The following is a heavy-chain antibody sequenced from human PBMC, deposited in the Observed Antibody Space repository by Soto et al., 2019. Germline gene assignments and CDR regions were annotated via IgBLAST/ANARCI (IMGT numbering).Heavy chain of an antibody. CDR2: ISYDGSNK. D-gene: IGHD6-13*01. V-gene: IGHV3-30-3*01. CDR1: GFTFSSYS. CDR3: ARDKGQQLAMYYFDY. Sequence: GAPRLSCAAPGFTFSSYSIHWVRPAPGKGLEWVAVISYDGSNKSYADSVKGRFTISRDNSKNTLYLQMNSLRAEDTAVYYCARDKGQQLAMYYFDYWGQGTLVTVSS. J-gene: IGHJ4*02.